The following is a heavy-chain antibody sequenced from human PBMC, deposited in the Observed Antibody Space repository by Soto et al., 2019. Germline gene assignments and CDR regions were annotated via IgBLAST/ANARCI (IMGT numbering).Heavy chain of an antibody. V-gene: IGHV4-39*01. J-gene: IGHJ4*02. Sequence: SETLSLTCTASGGSVTNCSNYWGWIRQYTGNVLEWIWSVYYGGRSDSKSSVKSRVAISVDTSKHRFALSLNSVTASDTAVYICVSQLTTVPPQASYDYWGPRAQVTVSS. D-gene: IGHD4-17*01. CDR1: GGSVTNCSNY. CDR2: VYYGGRS. CDR3: VSQLTTVPPQASYDY.